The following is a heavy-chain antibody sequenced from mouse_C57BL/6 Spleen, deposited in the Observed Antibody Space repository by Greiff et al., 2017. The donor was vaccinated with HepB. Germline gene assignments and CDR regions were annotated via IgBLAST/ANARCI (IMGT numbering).Heavy chain of an antibody. J-gene: IGHJ3*01. CDR2: IWGVGST. CDR3: ASGRNYYGSSPGWFAY. D-gene: IGHD1-1*01. CDR1: GFSLTSYG. Sequence: VMLVESGPGLVAPSQSLSITCTVSGFSLTSYGVDWVRQSPGKGLEWLGVIWGVGSTNYNSALKSRLSISKDNSKSQVFLKMNSLQTDDTAMYYCASGRNYYGSSPGWFAYWGQGTLVTVSA. V-gene: IGHV2-6*01.